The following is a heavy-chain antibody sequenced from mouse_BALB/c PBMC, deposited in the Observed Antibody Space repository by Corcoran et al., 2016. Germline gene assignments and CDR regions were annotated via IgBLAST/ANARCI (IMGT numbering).Heavy chain of an antibody. V-gene: IGHV1S136*01. CDR1: GYTFTSYV. J-gene: IGHJ1*01. Sequence: EVQLQQSGPELVKTGASVKISCKASGYTFTSYVMRWVKQKPGPGLEWMGYINPYNDGTKYNEKFKGKATLTSDKSSSTAYMELSSLTSEDSAVYYCAMGAVGWYCDVWGAGTTVTVSS. D-gene: IGHD1-1*02. CDR3: AMGAVGWYCDV. CDR2: INPYNDGT.